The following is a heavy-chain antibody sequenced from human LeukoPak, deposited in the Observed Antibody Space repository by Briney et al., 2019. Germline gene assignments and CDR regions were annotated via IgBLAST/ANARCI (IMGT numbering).Heavy chain of an antibody. D-gene: IGHD6-19*01. Sequence: GGSLRLSCAASGFTFSSYATSWVRQAPGKGLEWVSAISGSGGSTYYADSVKGRFTISRDNSKNTLYLQMNSLRAEDTAVYYCAKDLGRSRIAVAAFDYWGQGTLVTVSS. V-gene: IGHV3-23*01. CDR2: ISGSGGST. CDR3: AKDLGRSRIAVAAFDY. CDR1: GFTFSSYA. J-gene: IGHJ4*02.